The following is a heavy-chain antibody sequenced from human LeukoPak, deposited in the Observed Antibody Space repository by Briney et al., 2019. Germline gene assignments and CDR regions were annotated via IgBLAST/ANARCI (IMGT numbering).Heavy chain of an antibody. CDR2: ISWNSGSI. J-gene: IGHJ4*02. CDR3: AKDFQGIAVAAPLDY. Sequence: GRSLRLSCAASGFTFDDYAMRWVRQAPGKGLEWVSGISWNSGSIGYADSVKGRFTISRDNAKNSLYLQMNSLRAEDTALYYCAKDFQGIAVAAPLDYWGQGTLVTVSS. V-gene: IGHV3-9*01. CDR1: GFTFDDYA. D-gene: IGHD6-19*01.